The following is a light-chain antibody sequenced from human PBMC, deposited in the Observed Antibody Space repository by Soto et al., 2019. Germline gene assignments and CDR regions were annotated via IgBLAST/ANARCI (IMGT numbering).Light chain of an antibody. J-gene: IGKJ1*01. V-gene: IGKV3-15*01. CDR1: QSVSSN. CDR3: QQYNNWPPMA. CDR2: GAS. Sequence: EIVMTQFPATLSVSPGERATLSCRASQSVSSNLAWYQQKPGQAPRLLIYGASTRATGIPARFSGSGSGTELPLTISSLQSEDFAVYYCQQYNNWPPMAFGQGTKVEIK.